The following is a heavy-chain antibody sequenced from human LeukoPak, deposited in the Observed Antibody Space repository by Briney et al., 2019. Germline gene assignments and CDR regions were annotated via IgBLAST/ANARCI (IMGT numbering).Heavy chain of an antibody. D-gene: IGHD1-14*01. J-gene: IGHJ6*03. Sequence: PGGSLRLSCVASAFTFSSYSMNWVRQAPGKGLEWVSSISSSSSYIYYADSVKGRFTISRDNAKNSLYLQMNSLRAEDTAVYYCARDRGNQRGYYYYYMDVWGKGTTVTVSS. CDR3: ARDRGNQRGYYYYYMDV. V-gene: IGHV3-21*01. CDR1: AFTFSSYS. CDR2: ISSSSSYI.